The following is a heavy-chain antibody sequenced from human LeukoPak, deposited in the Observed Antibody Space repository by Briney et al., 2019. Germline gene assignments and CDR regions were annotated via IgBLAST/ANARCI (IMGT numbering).Heavy chain of an antibody. J-gene: IGHJ4*02. V-gene: IGHV3-30*02. CDR3: AKDSIYDILTDYFAY. D-gene: IGHD3-9*01. Sequence: GGSLRLSCAPSLYTFSSYGMHSVPAAPGKGLWWVAFIRYDVSNKYSADSEKGPYTISRDNSKKTVYLQMNSLRAEDTAVYYCAKDSIYDILTDYFAYWGRRTLVTVSS. CDR2: IRYDVSNK. CDR1: LYTFSSYG.